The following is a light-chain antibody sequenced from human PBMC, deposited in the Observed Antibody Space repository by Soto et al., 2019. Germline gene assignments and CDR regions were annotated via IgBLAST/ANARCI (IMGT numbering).Light chain of an antibody. V-gene: IGLV2-14*01. CDR2: EVS. CDR1: SNDVGGYKY. J-gene: IGLJ2*01. CDR3: SAYTSIKEV. Sequence: QYALTQPASVSGSPVQSITISCTGTSNDVGGYKYVSWHQQHPGKAPKLMIYEVSNRPSGVSTRFSASRSGNTASLTISGLQAEDEADYYCSAYTSIKEVFGGGTKVTVL.